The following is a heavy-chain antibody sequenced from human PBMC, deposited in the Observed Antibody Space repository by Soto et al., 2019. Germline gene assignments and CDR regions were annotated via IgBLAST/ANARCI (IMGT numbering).Heavy chain of an antibody. J-gene: IGHJ6*02. D-gene: IGHD2-15*01. V-gene: IGHV4-39*01. CDR2: MFYSGLT. Sequence: PSETLSLPCSVSGYSVTSSDYYWAWIRQPPGKGLEWIGSMFYSGLTYYNPSLKSRVTLSVDTSKNPFSVRLNSVTAADTAVYYCAPLSVSLSGPYGIHVWGQGTTVTVSS. CDR3: APLSVSLSGPYGIHV. CDR1: GYSVTSSDYY.